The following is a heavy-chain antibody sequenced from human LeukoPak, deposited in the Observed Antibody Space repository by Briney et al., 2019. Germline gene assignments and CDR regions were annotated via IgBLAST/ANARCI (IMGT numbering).Heavy chain of an antibody. CDR3: AGGLDAFDI. Sequence: GRSLRLSCAASGFTFSSYGMHWVRQAPGKGLEGVAIIWYDGTNKSYADSMKGRFTISRDNSKNTLYLQMTSLRAGDTAVYYCAGGLDAFDIWGQGTMVTVSS. D-gene: IGHD3-16*01. CDR2: IWYDGTNK. J-gene: IGHJ3*02. CDR1: GFTFSSYG. V-gene: IGHV3-33*01.